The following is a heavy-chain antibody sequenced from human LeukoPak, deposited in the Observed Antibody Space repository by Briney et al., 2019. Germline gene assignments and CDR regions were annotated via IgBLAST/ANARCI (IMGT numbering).Heavy chain of an antibody. D-gene: IGHD3-10*01. CDR2: IYTSGST. V-gene: IGHV4-61*02. CDR3: ASQSNRITMVRGVINYYYIDV. J-gene: IGHJ6*03. Sequence: SQTLSLTCTVSGGSISSGRYYWSWIRQPAGKGLECIGRIYTSGSTNYNPSLKSRVTISVDTSKNQFSLKLSSVTAADTAVYYCASQSNRITMVRGVINYYYIDVWGKGTTVTISS. CDR1: GGSISSGRYY.